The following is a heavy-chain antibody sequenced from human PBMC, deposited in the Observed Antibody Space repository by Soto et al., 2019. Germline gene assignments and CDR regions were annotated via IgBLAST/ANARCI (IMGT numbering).Heavy chain of an antibody. J-gene: IGHJ4*02. CDR2: ISYDGSNK. CDR1: GFTFSSYA. CDR3: GRGGPLVATFDY. D-gene: IGHD6-6*01. V-gene: IGHV3-30-3*01. Sequence: GGSLRLSCAASGFTFSSYAMHWVRQAPGKGLEWVAVISYDGSNKYYADSVKGRFTISRANSKNTLYLQMNSLSAEDPAVSSCGRGGPLVATFDYWGRGPLGAV.